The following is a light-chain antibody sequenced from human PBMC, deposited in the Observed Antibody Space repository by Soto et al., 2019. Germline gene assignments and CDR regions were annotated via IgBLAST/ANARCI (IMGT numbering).Light chain of an antibody. CDR1: GSDVGGYNY. CDR2: DVS. J-gene: IGLJ2*01. V-gene: IGLV2-14*03. Sequence: QSVLTQPASVSGSPGQSISISCTGTGSDVGGYNYVSWYQHHPGKVPKLMIFDVSNRPSGISTRFSGSKSGNTASLTISGLQADDEADYYCSSYTRTNTILFGGGTKVTVL. CDR3: SSYTRTNTIL.